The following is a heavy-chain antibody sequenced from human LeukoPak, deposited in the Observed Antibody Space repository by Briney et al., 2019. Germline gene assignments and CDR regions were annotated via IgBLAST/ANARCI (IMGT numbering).Heavy chain of an antibody. CDR1: GYTFTGYY. D-gene: IGHD1-7*01. V-gene: IGHV1-2*02. CDR2: INPNSGGT. J-gene: IGHJ3*02. Sequence: GASVKVSCKASGYTFTGYYMHWVRQAPGQGLEWMGWINPNSGGTNYAQKFQGRVTMTRDTSISTAYMELSRLRSDDTAVYYCARDPITGTTKPFDIWGQGTMVTVSS. CDR3: ARDPITGTTKPFDI.